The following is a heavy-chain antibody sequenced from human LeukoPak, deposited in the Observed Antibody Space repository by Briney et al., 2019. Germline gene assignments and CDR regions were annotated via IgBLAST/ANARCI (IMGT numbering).Heavy chain of an antibody. CDR3: ARVLYSSSWYQEYYFDY. CDR1: GFTFSSYS. D-gene: IGHD6-13*01. J-gene: IGHJ4*02. Sequence: GGSLRLSCAASGFTFSSYSMNWVPQAPWKGLDWVSSISSSSSYIYYADSVKGRFTISRDNAKNSLYLQMNSLRAEDTAVYYCARVLYSSSWYQEYYFDYWGQGTLVTVSS. V-gene: IGHV3-21*01. CDR2: ISSSSSYI.